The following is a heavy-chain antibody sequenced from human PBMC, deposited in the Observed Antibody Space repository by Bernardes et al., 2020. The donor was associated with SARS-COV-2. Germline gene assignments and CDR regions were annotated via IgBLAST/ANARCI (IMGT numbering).Heavy chain of an antibody. D-gene: IGHD6-19*01. J-gene: IGHJ4*02. V-gene: IGHV1-18*04. Sequence: ASVKVSCKASGYTFTTYGIAWVRQAPGQGLEWMGWITVYNGVTDYAQRFQGRVTVTTDTSTSTAYLDLRSLTSDDTAVYYCARISSAWDYFDYWGQGTLVTVSS. CDR2: ITVYNGVT. CDR3: ARISSAWDYFDY. CDR1: GYTFTTYG.